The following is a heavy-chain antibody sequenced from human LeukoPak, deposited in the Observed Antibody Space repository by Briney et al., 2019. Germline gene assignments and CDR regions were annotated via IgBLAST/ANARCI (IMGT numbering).Heavy chain of an antibody. CDR1: GGSFSGYY. CDR3: ARQCPTYDFWSGYCFDY. CDR2: INHSGST. V-gene: IGHV4-34*01. Sequence: SETLSLTCAVYGGSFSGYYWSWIRQPPGKGLEWIGEINHSGSTNYNPSLKSRVTISVDTSKNQFSLKLSSVTAADTAVYYCARQCPTYDFWSGYCFDYWGQGTLVTVSS. D-gene: IGHD3-3*01. J-gene: IGHJ4*02.